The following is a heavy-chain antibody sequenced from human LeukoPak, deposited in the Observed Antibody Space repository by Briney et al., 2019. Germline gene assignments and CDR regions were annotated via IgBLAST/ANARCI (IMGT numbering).Heavy chain of an antibody. CDR3: ARRATVGPEITESNWLDP. Sequence: SETLSLTCTVSGGSISSYSWNWIRQPPGKGLEWIGYMHYTGNTNYNPSLKSRVTISLDTSNNLFSLSLRSVTAADTAVYYCARRATVGPEITESNWLDPWGQGTLVTVSS. CDR1: GGSISSYS. D-gene: IGHD1-14*01. CDR2: MHYTGNT. J-gene: IGHJ5*02. V-gene: IGHV4-59*08.